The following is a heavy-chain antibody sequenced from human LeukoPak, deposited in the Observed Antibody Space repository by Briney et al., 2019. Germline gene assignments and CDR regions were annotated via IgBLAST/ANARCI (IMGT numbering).Heavy chain of an antibody. V-gene: IGHV4-59*08. CDR3: ARHGTAAGPFQL. CDR1: GGAIDNYY. CDR2: VYYSGTI. J-gene: IGHJ1*01. Sequence: SETLSLTCTVSGGAIDNYYWSWIRQPPGKGLEWIAYVYYSGTINYNPSLESRVTISVDASKNQFSLRLTSVAAADTAVYYCARHGTAAGPFQLWGQGTLVTVSS. D-gene: IGHD2-21*02.